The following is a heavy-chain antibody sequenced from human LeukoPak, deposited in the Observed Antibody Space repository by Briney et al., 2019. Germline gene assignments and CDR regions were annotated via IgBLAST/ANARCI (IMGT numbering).Heavy chain of an antibody. Sequence: PGRSLRLSCAASGFTFSSYATHWVRQAPGKGLEWVAVISYDGSNKYYADSVKGRFTISRDNSKNTLYLQMNSLRAEDTAVYYCARSYSSGWYYFDYWGQGTLATVSS. V-gene: IGHV3-30*04. D-gene: IGHD6-19*01. CDR1: GFTFSSYA. CDR3: ARSYSSGWYYFDY. CDR2: ISYDGSNK. J-gene: IGHJ4*02.